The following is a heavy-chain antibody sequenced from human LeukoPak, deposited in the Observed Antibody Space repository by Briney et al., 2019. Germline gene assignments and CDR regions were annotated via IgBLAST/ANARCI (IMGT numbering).Heavy chain of an antibody. CDR1: GGSISSYY. CDR3: ARSLGYCTNGVCKKYFDL. CDR2: IYYSGST. V-gene: IGHV4-59*01. Sequence: SETLSLTCTVSGGSISSYYWSWIRQPPGKGLEWIGYIYYSGSTNYNPSLKSRVTISVDTSKNQFSLKLSSVTAADTAVYYCARSLGYCTNGVCKKYFDLWGRGTLVTVSS. D-gene: IGHD2-8*01. J-gene: IGHJ2*01.